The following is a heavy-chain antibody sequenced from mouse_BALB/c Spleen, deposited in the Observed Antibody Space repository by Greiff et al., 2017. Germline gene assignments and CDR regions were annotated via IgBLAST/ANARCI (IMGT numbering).Heavy chain of an antibody. V-gene: IGHV1-80*01. CDR3: ARWGYDYDEVAY. CDR2: IYPGDGDT. Sequence: VQLKQSGAELVRPGSSVKISCKASGYAFSSYWMNWVKQRPGQGLEWIGQIYPGDGDTNYNGKFKGKATLTADKSSSTAYMQLSSLTSEDSAVYFCARWGYDYDEVAYWGQGTLVTVSA. D-gene: IGHD2-4*01. CDR1: GYAFSSYW. J-gene: IGHJ3*01.